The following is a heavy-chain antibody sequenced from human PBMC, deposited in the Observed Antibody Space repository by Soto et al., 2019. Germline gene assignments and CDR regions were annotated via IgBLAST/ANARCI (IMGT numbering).Heavy chain of an antibody. J-gene: IGHJ6*02. Sequence: PGGSLRLSCAASGFTFSNYDMHWVRQGTGKGLEWVSAIGTAGDTYYPGSVKGRFTISRENAKNSLYLQMNSLSAGDTAVYYCARVWGSGSYGPTYGMDVWGQGTTVTVSS. CDR3: ARVWGSGSYGPTYGMDV. CDR2: IGTAGDT. CDR1: GFTFSNYD. V-gene: IGHV3-13*01. D-gene: IGHD3-10*01.